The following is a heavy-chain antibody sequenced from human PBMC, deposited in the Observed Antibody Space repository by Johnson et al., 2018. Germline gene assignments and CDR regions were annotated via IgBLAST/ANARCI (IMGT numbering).Heavy chain of an antibody. CDR3: ASGSRGRGGGDAFVI. J-gene: IGHJ3*02. Sequence: VQLVESGGGLVQPGGSLRLSCAASGFTFRSYSMNWVRQAPGKGLEWLSYISSGSNTIYYADSVKGRFTISRDNAKNSLYLQMNSLRDEDSAGYYCASGSRGRGGGDAFVIWGQGTMVTVSS. CDR1: GFTFRSYS. V-gene: IGHV3-48*02. CDR2: ISSGSNTI. D-gene: IGHD3-16*01.